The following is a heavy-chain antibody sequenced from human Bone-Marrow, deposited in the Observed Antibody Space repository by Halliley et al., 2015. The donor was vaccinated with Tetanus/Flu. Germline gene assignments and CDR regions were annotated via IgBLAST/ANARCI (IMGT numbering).Heavy chain of an antibody. CDR2: MSSYNGHT. Sequence: GLEGMGWMSSYNGHTNYEQKFQGRVTMTTDTTTAYMELRSLRSDDTAVYYCVSYGSGTTIDYWGQGTLVTVSS. J-gene: IGHJ4*02. V-gene: IGHV1-18*01. D-gene: IGHD3-10*01. CDR3: VSYGSGTTIDY.